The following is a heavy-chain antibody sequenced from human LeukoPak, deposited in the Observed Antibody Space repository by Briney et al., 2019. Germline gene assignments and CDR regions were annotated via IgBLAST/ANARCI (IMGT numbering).Heavy chain of an antibody. CDR1: GFTFSSYA. D-gene: IGHD3-22*01. V-gene: IGHV3-23*01. CDR2: ISGSGGST. CDR3: AKGLGYYDSSGYLLWWDY. Sequence: PGGSLRLSCAASGFTFSSYAMSWVRQAPGKGLEWVSAISGSGGSTYYADSVKGRFTISRDNSKNTLYLQMNSLRAEDTAVYYCAKGLGYYDSSGYLLWWDYWGQGTLVTVSS. J-gene: IGHJ4*02.